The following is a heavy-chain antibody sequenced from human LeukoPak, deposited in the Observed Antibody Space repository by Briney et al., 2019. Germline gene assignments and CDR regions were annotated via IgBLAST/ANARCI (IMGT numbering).Heavy chain of an antibody. CDR1: GYTFTSYA. CDR3: AREPYYYGSGSYPTVDY. Sequence: ASVKVSCKASGYTFTSYAMHWVRQAPGQRLEWMGWINAGNGNTKYSQKFQGRVTITRDTSTSTTYMELRSLRSDDTAVYYCAREPYYYGSGSYPTVDYWGQGTLVTVSS. CDR2: INAGNGNT. D-gene: IGHD3-10*01. J-gene: IGHJ4*02. V-gene: IGHV1-3*01.